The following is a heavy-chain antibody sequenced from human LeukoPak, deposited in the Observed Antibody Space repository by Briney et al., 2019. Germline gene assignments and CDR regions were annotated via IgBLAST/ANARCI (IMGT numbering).Heavy chain of an antibody. V-gene: IGHV3-7*01. CDR3: ARVAYYYDSSGYYPFDY. J-gene: IGHJ4*02. CDR1: GFTFSSYW. CDR2: IKQDGSEK. Sequence: PGGSLGLSCAASGFTFSSYWMSWVRQAPGKGLEWVANIKQDGSEKYYVDSVKGRFTISRDNAKNSLYLQMNSLRAEDTAVYYCARVAYYYDSSGYYPFDYWGQGTLVTVSS. D-gene: IGHD3-22*01.